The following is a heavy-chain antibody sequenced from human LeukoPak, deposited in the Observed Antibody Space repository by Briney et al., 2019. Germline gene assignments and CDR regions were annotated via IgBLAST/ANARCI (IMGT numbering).Heavy chain of an antibody. Sequence: ASVKVSCKASGYTVTNYTIHWVRQAPGQGLEWMGWINAGDDNTKYSQKFQGRVTITRDTSASTAYIELSSLRSEDTAVYYCSRTGTEADDAFDIWGQGTMVTVSS. CDR1: GYTVTNYT. CDR3: SRTGTEADDAFDI. D-gene: IGHD1-7*01. J-gene: IGHJ3*02. V-gene: IGHV1-3*01. CDR2: INAGDDNT.